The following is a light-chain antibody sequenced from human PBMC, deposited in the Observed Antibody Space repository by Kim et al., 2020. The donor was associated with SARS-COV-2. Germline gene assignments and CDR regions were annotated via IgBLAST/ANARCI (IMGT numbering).Light chain of an antibody. CDR3: QSYDRSLSGSV. CDR1: TSNIGAGYD. Sequence: QRVTLSFTGSTSNIGAGYDVHWYQELPGTAPKLLIYDNINRPSGVPDRFSGSKSGTSASLAITGLQAEDEADYYCQSYDRSLSGSVFGGGTQLTVL. CDR2: DNI. V-gene: IGLV1-40*01. J-gene: IGLJ3*02.